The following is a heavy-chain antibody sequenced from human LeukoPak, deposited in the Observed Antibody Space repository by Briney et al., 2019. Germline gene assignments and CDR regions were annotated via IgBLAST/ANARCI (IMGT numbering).Heavy chain of an antibody. J-gene: IGHJ3*02. Sequence: LPGGSLRLSCAASGFTFSSYAMSWVRQAPGKGLEWVAFIRYDGINKYYADSVKGRFTISRDSFKNTLYLQMNSLRPEDTAVYYCAKEGDYYGSGSYRDGFDIWGQGTRATVSS. CDR2: IRYDGINK. D-gene: IGHD3-10*01. V-gene: IGHV3-30*02. CDR1: GFTFSSYA. CDR3: AKEGDYYGSGSYRDGFDI.